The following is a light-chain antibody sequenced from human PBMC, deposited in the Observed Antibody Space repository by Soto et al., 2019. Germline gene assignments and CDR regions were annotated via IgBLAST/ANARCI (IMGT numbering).Light chain of an antibody. J-gene: IGLJ1*01. Sequence: QSALTQPRSVSGSPGQSVTISCTGTSSDVGGYNYVSWFQQHPGKAPKLMIYAVTERPSGVPDRFSGSKSGNTASLTISGLQAEDEADYYCCSYAGTFTYVFGTGT. CDR1: SSDVGGYNY. V-gene: IGLV2-11*01. CDR3: CSYAGTFTYV. CDR2: AVT.